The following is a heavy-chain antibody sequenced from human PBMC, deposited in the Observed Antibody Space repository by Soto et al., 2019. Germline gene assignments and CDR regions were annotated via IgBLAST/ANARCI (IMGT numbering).Heavy chain of an antibody. CDR2: IYYSGST. J-gene: IGHJ4*02. CDR3: ARVTRSGLYYFDY. D-gene: IGHD6-19*01. CDR1: GGSISND. Sequence: LSLTCTVSGGSISNDCNCIRWPPGKGLEWIGYIYYSGSTYYNPSLKSRVTISVDTSKNQFSLKLSSVTAADTAVYYCARVTRSGLYYFDYWGQGTLVTVSS. V-gene: IGHV4-30-4*08.